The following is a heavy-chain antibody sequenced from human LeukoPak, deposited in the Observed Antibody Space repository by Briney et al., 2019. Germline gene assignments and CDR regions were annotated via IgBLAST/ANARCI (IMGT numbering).Heavy chain of an antibody. J-gene: IGHJ2*01. CDR1: GGSFSGYY. D-gene: IGHD2-2*01. Sequence: SETLSLTCAVYGGSFSGYYWSWVRQPAGKGLEWIGEINHSGSNNYNPSLKSRFTITVDTSKNQFSLKLSSVPAADTAVYYCARGVVVPAARYFDLWGRGTLVTVSS. CDR2: INHSGSN. CDR3: ARGVVVPAARYFDL. V-gene: IGHV4-34*01.